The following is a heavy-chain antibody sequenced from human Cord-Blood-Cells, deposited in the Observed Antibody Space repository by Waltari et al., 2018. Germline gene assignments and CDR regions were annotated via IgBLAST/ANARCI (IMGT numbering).Heavy chain of an antibody. CDR1: GFTFSSYS. Sequence: EVQLVESGGGLVQPGGSLRLSCAASGFTFSSYSMNWVRPARGKGLEWVSYIRSSSRTINYGDSVKGRFTISRDKATNSLYLQLNSLRDEETAVYYCARGGNSFDYWGQRTLVTVSS. V-gene: IGHV3-48*02. D-gene: IGHD2-15*01. J-gene: IGHJ4*02. CDR3: ARGGNSFDY. CDR2: IRSSSRTI.